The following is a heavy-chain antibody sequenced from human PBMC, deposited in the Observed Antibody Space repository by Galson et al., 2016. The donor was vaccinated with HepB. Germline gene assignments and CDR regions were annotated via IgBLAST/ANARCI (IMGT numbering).Heavy chain of an antibody. D-gene: IGHD3-3*01. Sequence: SLRLSCAASGFSFSSYGMHWVRQPPGKGLEWVALVSSDETNKFYADSVKGRFTISRDNSKNMLYLQMHSLRTEDTAVYYCARDSFTIFGVTPNWFDPWGQGTLVTVSS. J-gene: IGHJ5*02. V-gene: IGHV3-30*03. CDR3: ARDSFTIFGVTPNWFDP. CDR1: GFSFSSYG. CDR2: VSSDETNK.